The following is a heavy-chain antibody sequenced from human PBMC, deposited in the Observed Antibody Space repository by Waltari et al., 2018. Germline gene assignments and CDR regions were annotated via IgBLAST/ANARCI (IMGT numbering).Heavy chain of an antibody. D-gene: IGHD2-2*02. CDR2: IWGDGSDK. V-gene: IGHV3-30*02. CDR1: GFTFSNFG. Sequence: QVNLVESGGGVVQPGVSLRLSCATSGFTFSNFGMHWVRPAPGKGVGWGALIWGDGSDKFYADSVRGRFTISRDNSARTLYLDMDSLRLDDTAMYYCAKDAFGNTYLDFWGQGTLVTVSS. CDR3: AKDAFGNTYLDF. J-gene: IGHJ4*02.